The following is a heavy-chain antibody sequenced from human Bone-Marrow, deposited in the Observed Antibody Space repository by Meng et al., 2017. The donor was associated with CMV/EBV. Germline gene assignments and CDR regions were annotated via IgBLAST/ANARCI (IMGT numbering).Heavy chain of an antibody. J-gene: IGHJ4*02. CDR2: ISAYNGNT. Sequence: ASVKVSCKASGYTFTSYAMNWVRQAPGQGLEWMGWISAYNGNTNYAQKLQGRVTMTTDTSTSTAYMELRSLRSDDTAVYYCARDTAIAVAGTLDYWGQGTLVTVSS. D-gene: IGHD6-19*01. CDR3: ARDTAIAVAGTLDY. V-gene: IGHV1-18*01. CDR1: GYTFTSYA.